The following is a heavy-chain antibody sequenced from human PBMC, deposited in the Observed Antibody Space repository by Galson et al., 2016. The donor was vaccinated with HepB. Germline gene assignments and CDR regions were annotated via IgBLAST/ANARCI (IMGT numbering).Heavy chain of an antibody. CDR1: GFTFRSHS. CDR3: ARVSGDVERLGVLDY. D-gene: IGHD1-1*01. J-gene: IGHJ4*02. V-gene: IGHV3-21*01. Sequence: SLRLSCAASGFTFRSHSMHWVRQAPGKGLEWVSSINSGSGYIYYAGSVKGRFTISRDNAKNSLYLQMNSLTTDDTAIYYCARVSGDVERLGVLDYWGQGTLVTVSS. CDR2: INSGSGYI.